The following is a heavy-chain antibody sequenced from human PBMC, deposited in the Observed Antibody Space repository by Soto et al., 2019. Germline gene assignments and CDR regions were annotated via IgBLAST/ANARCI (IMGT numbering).Heavy chain of an antibody. D-gene: IGHD3-16*01. Sequence: QVQLVESGGGVVQPGRSLRLSCAASGFTFSSYAMHWVRQAPGKGLEWVAVISYDGSNKYYADSVKGRFTISRDNSKNTLNQQMNSLRPEDTAVYYCARAYEGDYFDYWGQGTLVTLSS. CDR3: ARAYEGDYFDY. J-gene: IGHJ4*02. CDR2: ISYDGSNK. CDR1: GFTFSSYA. V-gene: IGHV3-30-3*01.